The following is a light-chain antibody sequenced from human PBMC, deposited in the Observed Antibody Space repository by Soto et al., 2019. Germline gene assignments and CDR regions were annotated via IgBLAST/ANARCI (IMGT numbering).Light chain of an antibody. CDR1: QSVSSN. J-gene: IGKJ4*01. Sequence: EIVMTQTPATLSVSPGERATLSCRASQSVSSNLAWYQHKPGQAASLLIHGASTRATGIPVRFSGSGSGTEFTLTISSLQSEDFAVYYCQQYNKWPLTFGGGTKVEIK. V-gene: IGKV3-15*01. CDR2: GAS. CDR3: QQYNKWPLT.